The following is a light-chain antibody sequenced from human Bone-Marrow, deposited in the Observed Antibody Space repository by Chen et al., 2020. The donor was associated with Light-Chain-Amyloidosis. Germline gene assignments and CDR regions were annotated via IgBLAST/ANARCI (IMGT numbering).Light chain of an antibody. Sequence: SYELPQPPSVSVSPGQTARITCSGDDLPTKYAYWYQHKPGQAPVLVIHRDTERPSGISERFSGSSSGKTATLTISGVKAEDEADYHCQSADSSGTYEVIFGGGTKLTVL. V-gene: IGLV3-25*03. J-gene: IGLJ2*01. CDR3: QSADSSGTYEVI. CDR1: DLPTKY. CDR2: RDT.